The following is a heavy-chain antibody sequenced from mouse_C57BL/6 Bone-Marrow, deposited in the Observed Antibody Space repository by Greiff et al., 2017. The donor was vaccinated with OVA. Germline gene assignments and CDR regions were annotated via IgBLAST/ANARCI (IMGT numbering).Heavy chain of an antibody. V-gene: IGHV1-5*01. CDR3: ARGGYLDY. CDR1: GYTFTSYW. CDR2: IYPGNSDT. J-gene: IGHJ2*01. Sequence: VQLQQSGTVLARPGASVKLSCKTSGYTFTSYWMHWVKQRPGQGLEWIGAIYPGNSDTSYNQKFKGKAKLTADTSASTPYMELSSLTNEDTAIYYCARGGYLDYWGQGTTLTVSS.